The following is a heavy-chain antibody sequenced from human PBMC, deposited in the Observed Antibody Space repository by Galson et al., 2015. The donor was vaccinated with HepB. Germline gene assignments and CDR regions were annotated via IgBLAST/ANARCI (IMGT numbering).Heavy chain of an antibody. V-gene: IGHV5-51*03. CDR3: ATTRYCSSTSCWTDYYYGMDV. Sequence: SGAEVKKPGESLKISCKGSGYSFTSYWIGWVRQMPGKGLEWMGIIYPGDSDTRYSPSFQGQVTISADKSISTAYLQWSSLKASDTAMYYCATTRYCSSTSCWTDYYYGMDVWGQGTTVTVSS. CDR1: GYSFTSYW. CDR2: IYPGDSDT. D-gene: IGHD2-2*01. J-gene: IGHJ6*02.